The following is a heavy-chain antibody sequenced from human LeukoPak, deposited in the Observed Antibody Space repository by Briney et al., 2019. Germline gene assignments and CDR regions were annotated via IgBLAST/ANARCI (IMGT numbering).Heavy chain of an antibody. V-gene: IGHV4-59*01. CDR2: IYYSGST. D-gene: IGHD3-22*01. CDR3: ASKALGDSSGYYSFDY. J-gene: IGHJ4*02. CDR1: GGSISSYY. Sequence: SETLSLTCTVSGGSISSYYWSWIRQPPGKGLEWIGYIYYSGSTNYNPSLKSRVTISVDTSKNQFSLKLSSVTAADTAVYYCASKALGDSSGYYSFDYWGQGTLVTVSS.